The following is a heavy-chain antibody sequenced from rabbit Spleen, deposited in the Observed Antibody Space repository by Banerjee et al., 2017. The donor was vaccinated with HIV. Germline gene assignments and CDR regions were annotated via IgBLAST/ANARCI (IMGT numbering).Heavy chain of an antibody. V-gene: IGHV1S47*01. D-gene: IGHD4-1*01. CDR1: GFDFSSYG. CDR2: IDPIFHIT. J-gene: IGHJ6*01. CDR3: ARDLTDVIGWNFGW. Sequence: LEESWGGLVQPGGSLTLSCKASGFDFSSYGVSWVRQAPGKGLEWIGYIDPIFHITTYANWVNGRFSISRENTQNTVYLQLNSLTAADTATYFCARDLTDVIGWNFGWWGPGTLVTVS.